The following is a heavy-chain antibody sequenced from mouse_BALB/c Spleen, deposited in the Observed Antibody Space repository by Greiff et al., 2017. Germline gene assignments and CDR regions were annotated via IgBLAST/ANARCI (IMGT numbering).Heavy chain of an antibody. V-gene: IGHV5-4*02. J-gene: IGHJ4*01. Sequence: EVNVVESGGGLVKPGGSLKLSCAASGFTFSDYYMYWVRQTPEKRLEWVATISDGGSYTYYPDSVKGRFTISRDNAKNNLYLQMSSLKSEDTAMYYCARALYGKGAMDYWGQGTSVTVSS. CDR1: GFTFSDYY. CDR3: ARALYGKGAMDY. D-gene: IGHD2-1*01. CDR2: ISDGGSYT.